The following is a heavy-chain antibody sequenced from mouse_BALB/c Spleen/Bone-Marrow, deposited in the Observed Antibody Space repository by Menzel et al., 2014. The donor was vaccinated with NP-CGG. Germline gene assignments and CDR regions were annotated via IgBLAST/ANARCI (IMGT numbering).Heavy chain of an antibody. Sequence: EVKLMESGGDLVKPGGSLKPSCAASGFTFSSYAMSWVRQTREKRLEWFATIISGGSKTYYLTSVKSRFTISRDNAKKTLCLQVSSLRSEDTAMYNCARRYVIYFDYFDYWGHGTTRTVSS. V-gene: IGHV5-9-3*01. D-gene: IGHD2-1*01. CDR2: IISGGSKT. CDR3: ARRYVIYFDYFDY. CDR1: GFTFSSYA. J-gene: IGHJ2*01.